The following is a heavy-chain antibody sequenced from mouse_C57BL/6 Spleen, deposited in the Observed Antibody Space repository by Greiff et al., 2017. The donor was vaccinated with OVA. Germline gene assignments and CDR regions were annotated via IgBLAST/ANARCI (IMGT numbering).Heavy chain of an antibody. Sequence: QVQLQQPGAELVMPGASVKLSCKASGYTFTSYWMHWVKQRPGQGLEWIGEIDPSDSYTNYNQKFKGKSTLTVDKSSSTAYMQLSSLTSEDSAVYYCARPNYYGSTYYFDDWGQGTTLTVSS. CDR2: IDPSDSYT. CDR3: ARPNYYGSTYYFDD. D-gene: IGHD1-1*01. V-gene: IGHV1-69*01. J-gene: IGHJ2*01. CDR1: GYTFTSYW.